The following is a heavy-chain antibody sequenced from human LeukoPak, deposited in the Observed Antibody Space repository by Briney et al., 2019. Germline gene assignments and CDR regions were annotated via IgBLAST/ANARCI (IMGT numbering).Heavy chain of an antibody. CDR2: VPKSGST. Sequence: SETLSLTCAVSTDSITSNWWSWVRQPPGKGLEWIGEVPKSGSTNYYPSLQSRVTISIDKSKNQIALELTSVTAADTAVYYCAKEIVGAPTPGAYWGQGILVTVSS. D-gene: IGHD1-26*01. CDR1: TDSITSNW. V-gene: IGHV4-4*02. CDR3: AKEIVGAPTPGAY. J-gene: IGHJ4*02.